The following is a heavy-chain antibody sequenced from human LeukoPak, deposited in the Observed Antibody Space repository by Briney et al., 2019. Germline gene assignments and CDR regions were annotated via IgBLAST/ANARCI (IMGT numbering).Heavy chain of an antibody. CDR2: IYTSGST. CDR1: GGSISSGSYY. CDR3: ARRGYYDYVWGSSVWYYFDY. Sequence: SQTLSLTCTVSGGSISSGSYYWSWIRQPAGKGLEWIGRIYTSGSTNYNPSLKSRVTISVDTSKNQFSLGLRSVTAADTAVYYCARRGYYDYVWGSSVWYYFDYWGQGTLVTVSS. V-gene: IGHV4-61*02. D-gene: IGHD3-16*01. J-gene: IGHJ4*02.